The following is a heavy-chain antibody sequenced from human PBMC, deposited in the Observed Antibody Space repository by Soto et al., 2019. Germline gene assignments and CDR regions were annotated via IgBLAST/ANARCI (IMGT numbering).Heavy chain of an antibody. CDR3: ARDMYYYDSCGYHPQDYYGMDF. J-gene: IGHJ6*02. V-gene: IGHV1-18*04. D-gene: IGHD3-22*01. CDR1: GYNFTSYS. Sequence: GVLVKVYCKASGYNFTSYSITWVRQAPGQGLEWMGWISTYNGNTNYAQKLQGRVTMTTDTSTSTAYMELRSLRSDDTAVYYCARDMYYYDSCGYHPQDYYGMDFWGQGTTVIVSS. CDR2: ISTYNGNT.